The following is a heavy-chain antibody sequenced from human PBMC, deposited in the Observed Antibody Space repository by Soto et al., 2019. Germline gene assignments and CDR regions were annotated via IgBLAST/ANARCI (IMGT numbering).Heavy chain of an antibody. Sequence: QVQLVESGGGVVQPGRSLRFSCAASGFTFSSYGMHWVRQAPGKGLEWVAVISYDGSNKYYADSVKGRFTISRDNSKSTLYLQMNSLRAEDTAVYYCAKDVYPNSYSSSSMISYYYYYGMDVWGQGTTVTVSS. CDR3: AKDVYPNSYSSSSMISYYYYYGMDV. CDR2: ISYDGSNK. V-gene: IGHV3-30*18. CDR1: GFTFSSYG. J-gene: IGHJ6*02. D-gene: IGHD6-6*01.